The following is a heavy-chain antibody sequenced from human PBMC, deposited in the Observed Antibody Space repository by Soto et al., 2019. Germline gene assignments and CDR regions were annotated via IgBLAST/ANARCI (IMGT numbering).Heavy chain of an antibody. J-gene: IGHJ4*02. CDR3: AKEGIAVAGLRTLIDY. CDR1: GFTFSSYG. CDR2: ISYDGSNK. Sequence: TGGSLRLSCAASGFTFSSYGMHWVRQAPGKGLEWVAVISYDGSNKYYADSVKGRFTISRDNSKNTLYLQMNSLRAEDTAVYYCAKEGIAVAGLRTLIDYWGQGTLVTVSS. D-gene: IGHD6-19*01. V-gene: IGHV3-30*18.